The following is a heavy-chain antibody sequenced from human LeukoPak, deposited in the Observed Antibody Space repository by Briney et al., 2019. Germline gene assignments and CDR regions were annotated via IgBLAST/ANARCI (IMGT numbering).Heavy chain of an antibody. Sequence: PETLSLTCAVSGYSISSGYYWGWIRQPPGKGLEWIGSIYHSGSTYYNPSLKSRVTISVDTSKNQFSLKLSSVTAADTAVYYCARRQITIFGVAAYYFDYWGQGTLVTVSS. J-gene: IGHJ4*02. CDR3: ARRQITIFGVAAYYFDY. V-gene: IGHV4-38-2*01. CDR1: GYSISSGYY. CDR2: IYHSGST. D-gene: IGHD3-3*01.